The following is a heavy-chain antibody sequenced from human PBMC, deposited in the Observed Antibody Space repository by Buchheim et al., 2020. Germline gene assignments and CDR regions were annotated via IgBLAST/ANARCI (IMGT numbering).Heavy chain of an antibody. Sequence: EVQLVESGGGLVQPGGSLRLSCGASRFTFTTYWMSWVRQAPGKGLEWLANIKQDGSEKYYVDSVKGRFTISRDNAKNSLYLQMNSLRAGDTAVYYCARRRGDHTHYYFDYWGQGTL. J-gene: IGHJ4*02. CDR3: ARRRGDHTHYYFDY. V-gene: IGHV3-7*01. D-gene: IGHD3-10*01. CDR2: IKQDGSEK. CDR1: RFTFTTYW.